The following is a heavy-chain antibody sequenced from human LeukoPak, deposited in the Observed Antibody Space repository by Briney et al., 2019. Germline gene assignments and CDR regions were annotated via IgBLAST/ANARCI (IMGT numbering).Heavy chain of an antibody. V-gene: IGHV3-53*03. CDR3: TRGDDFGDS. J-gene: IGHJ4*02. D-gene: IGHD4-17*01. CDR1: GFTFSSYE. CDR2: IYSRGTT. Sequence: GGSLRLSCAASGFTFSSYEMNWVRQPPGKGLEWVSLIYSRGTTYYADSVKGRFTISRDNSNNTLYLQMNSLRVDDTAMYYCTRGDDFGDSWGQGTLVTVSS.